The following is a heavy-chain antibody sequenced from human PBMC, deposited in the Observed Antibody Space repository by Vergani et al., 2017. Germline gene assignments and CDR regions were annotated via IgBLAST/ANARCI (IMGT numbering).Heavy chain of an antibody. V-gene: IGHV3-7*01. CDR1: GFTFSSYS. J-gene: IGHJ4*02. CDR2: IKQDGSEK. CDR3: AREGAVVVTATTSFDY. Sequence: EVQLVESGGGLVKPGGSLRLSCAASGFTFSSYSMNWVRQAPGKGLEWVANIKQDGSEKYYVDSVKGRFTISRDNAKNSLYLQMNSLRAEDTAVYYCAREGAVVVTATTSFDYWGQGTLVTVSS. D-gene: IGHD2-21*02.